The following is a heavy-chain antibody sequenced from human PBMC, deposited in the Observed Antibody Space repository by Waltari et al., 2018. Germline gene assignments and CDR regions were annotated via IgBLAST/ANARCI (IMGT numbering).Heavy chain of an antibody. CDR1: GFTFDDYA. Sequence: EVQLVESGGGLVQPGRSLRLSCAASGFTFDDYAMHWVRHAPGKGLEWVSGISWNSGSIGYADSVKGRFTISRDNAKNSLYLQMNSLRAEDTALYYCAKYDHSAQEINYGDYSNAFDIWGQGTMVTVSS. J-gene: IGHJ3*02. CDR2: ISWNSGSI. CDR3: AKYDHSAQEINYGDYSNAFDI. D-gene: IGHD4-17*01. V-gene: IGHV3-9*01.